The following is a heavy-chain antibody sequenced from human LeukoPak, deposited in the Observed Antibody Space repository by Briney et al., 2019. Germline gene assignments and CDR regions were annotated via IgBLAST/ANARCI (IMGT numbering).Heavy chain of an antibody. Sequence: SETLSLTCTVSGGSISSGGYYWSWIRQPAGKGLEWIGRIYTSGNTNYNPSLKSRATISVDTSKNQFSLELNSVTAADTAVYYCARSLNNWNYLNYYYYMDVWGKGTTVTVSS. J-gene: IGHJ6*03. CDR3: ARSLNNWNYLNYYYYMDV. CDR1: GGSISSGGYY. V-gene: IGHV4-61*02. D-gene: IGHD1-7*01. CDR2: IYTSGNT.